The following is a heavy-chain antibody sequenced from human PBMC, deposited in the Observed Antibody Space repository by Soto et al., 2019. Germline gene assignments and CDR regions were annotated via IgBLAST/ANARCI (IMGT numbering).Heavy chain of an antibody. CDR3: ARDLSGGNFYYPGLDV. D-gene: IGHD1-26*01. Sequence: EVQLVESGGGLVKPGGSLRLSCAASGFTFSDYDMTWVRQAPGKGLEWVSSITSNSIYKYSADSLKGRFTISRDNAKNTLFLQINSLRAEDTAVYYCARDLSGGNFYYPGLDVWGQGTTVTVSS. J-gene: IGHJ6*02. V-gene: IGHV3-21*01. CDR1: GFTFSDYD. CDR2: ITSNSIYK.